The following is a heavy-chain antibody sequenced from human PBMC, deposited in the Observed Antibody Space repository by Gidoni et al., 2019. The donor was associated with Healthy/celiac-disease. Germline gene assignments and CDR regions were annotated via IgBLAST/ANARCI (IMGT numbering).Heavy chain of an antibody. CDR1: GFPFSRYA. J-gene: IGHJ4*02. CDR3: ARGRDGYNDFDY. V-gene: IGHV3-23*01. CDR2: ISGSGGST. Sequence: EVQLLESGGGLVQPGGSLRLSCAASGFPFSRYAMSWVRQALGKGLEGVSAISGSGGSTYYADSVKGRFTISRDNSKNTLYLQMNSLRAEDTAVYYCARGRDGYNDFDYWGQGTLVTVSS. D-gene: IGHD5-12*01.